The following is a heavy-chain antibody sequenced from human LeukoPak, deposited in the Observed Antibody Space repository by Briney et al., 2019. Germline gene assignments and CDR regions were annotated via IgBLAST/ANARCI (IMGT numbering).Heavy chain of an antibody. J-gene: IGHJ6*03. Sequence: SSAKVSCKASGGTFSSYPIRWVRQAPGQGLEWMGRIFPILVIANYAQKFQGRVTMTADKSTSTAYMELSSLRSEDTAVYYCARDGEDIVVVPAASRYYYYYMDVWGKGTTVTVSS. CDR1: GGTFSSYP. CDR3: ARDGEDIVVVPAASRYYYYYMDV. V-gene: IGHV1-69*04. D-gene: IGHD2-2*01. CDR2: IFPILVIA.